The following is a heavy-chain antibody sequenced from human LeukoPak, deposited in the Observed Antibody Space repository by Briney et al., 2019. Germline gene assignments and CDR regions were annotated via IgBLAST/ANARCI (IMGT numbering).Heavy chain of an antibody. CDR2: ISSTGRTI. V-gene: IGHV3-11*04. CDR3: ARFRYNSTWGIFDY. J-gene: IGHJ4*02. Sequence: GGSLRLSCGASGFSFSDYYMSWVRQAPGKGLEWVSYISSTGRTIYYADAVKGRFTNSRDNDKSSLYLQMNSLRAEDTALYYCARFRYNSTWGIFDYWGQGTLVTVSS. D-gene: IGHD2/OR15-2a*01. CDR1: GFSFSDYY.